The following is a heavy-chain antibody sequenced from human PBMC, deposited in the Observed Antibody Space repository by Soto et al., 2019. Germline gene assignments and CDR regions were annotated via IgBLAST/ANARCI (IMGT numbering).Heavy chain of an antibody. CDR3: ARDFGEVGATAVYGI. V-gene: IGHV3-74*01. CDR1: GFSFSLYW. D-gene: IGHD1-26*01. CDR2: INGDGSDT. J-gene: IGHJ3*02. Sequence: GGSLRLSCAASGFSFSLYWMHWVRQAPGKGLVWVSRINGDGSDTSYGDSVKVRFTTSRDNAKNTLYLHMNSLGAEDTAVYYCARDFGEVGATAVYGIWGQGTMVTVSS.